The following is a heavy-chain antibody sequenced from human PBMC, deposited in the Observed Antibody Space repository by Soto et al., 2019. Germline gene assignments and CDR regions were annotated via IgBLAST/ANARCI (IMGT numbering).Heavy chain of an antibody. CDR2: ISGSGGST. CDR1: GSTFSSYA. J-gene: IGHJ4*02. D-gene: IGHD2-15*01. V-gene: IGHV3-23*01. Sequence: GGSLRLSCAASGSTFSSYAMSWVRQAPGKGLEWVSAISGSGGSTYYADSVKGRFTISRDNSKNTLYLQMNSLRAEDTAVYYCAKVISVMVVADAYDYWGQGTLVTVSS. CDR3: AKVISVMVVADAYDY.